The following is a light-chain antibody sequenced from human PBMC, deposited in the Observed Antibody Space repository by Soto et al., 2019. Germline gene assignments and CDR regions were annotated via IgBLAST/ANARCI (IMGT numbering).Light chain of an antibody. CDR2: GAS. Sequence: EIVMTQSPATLSVSPGERATLSCRASQSVSSDLAWYHQKPGQAPRLLIYGASTRATGIPARFSGIGSGTEFTLTITSLQSEDFAVYYCQQYNNWPRTCGQGTKVEIK. CDR1: QSVSSD. J-gene: IGKJ1*01. V-gene: IGKV3-15*01. CDR3: QQYNNWPRT.